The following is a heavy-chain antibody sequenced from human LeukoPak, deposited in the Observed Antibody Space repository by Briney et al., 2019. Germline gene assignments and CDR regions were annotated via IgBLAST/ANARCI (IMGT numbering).Heavy chain of an antibody. CDR1: GFTFSSYG. CDR2: IRAKAHGGTI. J-gene: IGHJ4*02. V-gene: IGHV3-15*01. Sequence: GGSLRPSCAASGFTFSSYGMNWVRQAPGKGLEWVGRIRAKAHGGTIEYAAPVKGRFTISRDDSKNTLYLQMNSLKTEDTAVYYCTTDGVGVEGATYDNWGQGTLVSVSS. CDR3: TTDGVGVEGATYDN. D-gene: IGHD1-26*01.